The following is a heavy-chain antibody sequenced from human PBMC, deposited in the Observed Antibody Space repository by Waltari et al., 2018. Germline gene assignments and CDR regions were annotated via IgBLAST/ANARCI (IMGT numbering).Heavy chain of an antibody. CDR2: ISYDGSNK. CDR3: ARAGRVLFDY. Sequence: QVQLVESGGGVVQPGRSLRLSCAASGFTFSSYAMHWVRQAPGKGLEWVAGISYDGSNKYYADSVKGRFTISRDNSKNTLYLQMNSLRAEDTAVYYCARAGRVLFDYWGQGTLVTVSS. CDR1: GFTFSSYA. J-gene: IGHJ4*02. D-gene: IGHD1-1*01. V-gene: IGHV3-30-3*01.